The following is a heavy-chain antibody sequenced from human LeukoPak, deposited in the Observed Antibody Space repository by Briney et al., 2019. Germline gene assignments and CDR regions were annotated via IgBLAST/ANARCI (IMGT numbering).Heavy chain of an antibody. CDR3: ARDPSPFLPYPIAIDY. V-gene: IGHV1-18*01. J-gene: IGHJ4*02. CDR2: ISAYNGNT. Sequence: ASVKVSCKASGYTFTSYGISWVRQAPGQGLEWMGWISAYNGNTNYAQKLQGRVTMTTDTSTSTAYMELRSLRSDDTAVYYCARDPSPFLPYPIAIDYWGQGTLVTVSS. D-gene: IGHD2-21*01. CDR1: GYTFTSYG.